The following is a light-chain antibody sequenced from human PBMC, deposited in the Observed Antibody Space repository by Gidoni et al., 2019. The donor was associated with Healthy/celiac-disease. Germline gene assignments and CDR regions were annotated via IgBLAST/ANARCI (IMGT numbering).Light chain of an antibody. J-gene: IGKJ4*01. CDR1: QRISSW. Sequence: DIQMTQSPSTLSASVGERVTITCRASQRISSWLAWYQQKPGKAPKLLIYKASSLESGVPSRFSGSRSGTEFTLTISSLQPDDFATYYCQQYNSYPSLTFGGGTKVEIK. V-gene: IGKV1-5*03. CDR2: KAS. CDR3: QQYNSYPSLT.